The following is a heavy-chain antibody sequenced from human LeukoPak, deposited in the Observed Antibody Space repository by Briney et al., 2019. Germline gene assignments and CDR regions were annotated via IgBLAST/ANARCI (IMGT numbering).Heavy chain of an antibody. CDR2: ISSISSYI. J-gene: IGHJ4*02. Sequence: PGGSLRLSCAASGFTFSSYSMNWVRQAPGKGLEWVSSISSISSYIYYADSVKGRFTVSRDNAKNSLYLQMDSLRAEDTAVYYWARERGRGRDSPWFDYWGQGTLVTVSS. V-gene: IGHV3-21*01. CDR3: ARERGRGRDSPWFDY. CDR1: GFTFSSYS. D-gene: IGHD1-26*01.